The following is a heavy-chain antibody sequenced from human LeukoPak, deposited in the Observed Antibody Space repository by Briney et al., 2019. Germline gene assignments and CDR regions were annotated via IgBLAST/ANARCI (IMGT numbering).Heavy chain of an antibody. J-gene: IGHJ4*02. CDR2: ISSSNSYI. CDR1: GFTVSTNY. Sequence: GGSLRLSCAASGFTVSTNYMSWVRQAPGKGLEWVSSISSSNSYIYYADSVKGRFTISRDNARNSLYLQMNSLRAEDTAVYYCARDNSGWYDYWGQGTLVTVSS. D-gene: IGHD6-19*01. CDR3: ARDNSGWYDY. V-gene: IGHV3-21*01.